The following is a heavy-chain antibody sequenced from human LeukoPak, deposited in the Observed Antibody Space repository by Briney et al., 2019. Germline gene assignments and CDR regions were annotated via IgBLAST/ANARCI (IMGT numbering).Heavy chain of an antibody. CDR2: INHSGST. J-gene: IGHJ5*02. V-gene: IGHV4-34*01. D-gene: IGHD3-10*01. Sequence: SETLSLTCGVSGGSFSNYYWSWIRQPPGKGLEWIGEINHSGSTNYNPSLKSRVTISVDTSKNQFSLRLSSLTAADTAVYYCARGGSGYYGSGSYYKSWGQGTLVTVSS. CDR1: GGSFSNYY. CDR3: ARGGSGYYGSGSYYKS.